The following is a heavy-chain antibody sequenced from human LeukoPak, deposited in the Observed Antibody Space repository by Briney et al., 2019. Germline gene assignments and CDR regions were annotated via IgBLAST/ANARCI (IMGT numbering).Heavy chain of an antibody. CDR3: ARLRSGAFDAFDI. Sequence: PSETLSLTCTVSGGPISSYSWSWIRQPPGKGLEWIGYIYYSGSTNYNPSLKSRVTISVDTSKNQFSLKLSSVTAADTAVYYCARLRSGAFDAFDIWGQGTMVTVSS. J-gene: IGHJ3*02. V-gene: IGHV4-59*01. CDR2: IYYSGST. D-gene: IGHD3-10*01. CDR1: GGPISSYS.